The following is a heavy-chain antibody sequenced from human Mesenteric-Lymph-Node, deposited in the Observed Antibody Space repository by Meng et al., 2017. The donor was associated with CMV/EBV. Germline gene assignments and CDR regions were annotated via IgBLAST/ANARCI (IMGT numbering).Heavy chain of an antibody. CDR3: ARDSCSSTSCKYYFDY. D-gene: IGHD2-2*01. CDR1: GGTFSSYA. J-gene: IGHJ4*02. CDR2: IIPIFGTA. Sequence: SVKVSCKASGGTFSSYAISWVRQAPGQGLEWMGGIIPIFGTANYAQKFQGRVTITTDESTSTAYMELSSLRSEDTAVYYCARDSCSSTSCKYYFDYWGQGTPVTVSS. V-gene: IGHV1-69*05.